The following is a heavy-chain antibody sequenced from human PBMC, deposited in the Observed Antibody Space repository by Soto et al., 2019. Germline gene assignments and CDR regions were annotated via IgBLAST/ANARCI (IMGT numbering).Heavy chain of an antibody. CDR2: INPSGGST. Sequence: VSVKVSCKASGYTFTSYYMHWVRQAPGQGLEWMGIINPSGGSTSYAQKFQGRVTMTRDTSTSTVYMELSSLRSEDTAVYYCARSIVVVTALDYWGQGTLVTVSS. CDR3: ARSIVVVTALDY. J-gene: IGHJ4*02. V-gene: IGHV1-46*01. CDR1: GYTFTSYY. D-gene: IGHD2-21*02.